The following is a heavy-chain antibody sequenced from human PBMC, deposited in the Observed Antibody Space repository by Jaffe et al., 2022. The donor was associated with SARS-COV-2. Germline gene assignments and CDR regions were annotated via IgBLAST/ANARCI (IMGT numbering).Heavy chain of an antibody. CDR2: IGTAGDT. D-gene: IGHD3-22*01. V-gene: IGHV3-13*01. CDR1: GFTFSSYD. CDR3: ARGGYDSSGYYYSYFDY. Sequence: EVQLVESGGGLVQPGGSLRLSCAASGFTFSSYDMHWVRQATGKGLEWVSAIGTAGDTYYPGSVKGRFTISRENAKNSLYLQMNSLRAGDTAVYYCARGGYDSSGYYYSYFDYWGQGTLVTVSS. J-gene: IGHJ4*02.